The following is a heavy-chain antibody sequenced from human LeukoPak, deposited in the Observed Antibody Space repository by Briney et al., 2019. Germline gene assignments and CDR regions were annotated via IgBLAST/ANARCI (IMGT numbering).Heavy chain of an antibody. CDR3: ARDNSDGSV. V-gene: IGHV4-39*07. Sequence: SETLSLTCTVSGGSISSSSYYWGWIRQPPGKGLEWIGSIYYSGSTYYNPSLKSRVTISVDTSKNQFSLKLSSVTAADTAVYYCARDNSDGSVWGQGTMVTVSS. D-gene: IGHD2-15*01. CDR1: GGSISSSSYY. CDR2: IYYSGST. J-gene: IGHJ3*01.